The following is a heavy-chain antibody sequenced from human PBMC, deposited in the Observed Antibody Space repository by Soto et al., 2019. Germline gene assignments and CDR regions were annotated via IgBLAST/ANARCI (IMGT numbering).Heavy chain of an antibody. D-gene: IGHD3-22*01. CDR2: IILPFGTP. CDR3: VRGPDYEGYFDY. CDR1: GTTFSNFA. Sequence: SVKVSCKASGTTFSNFAIGWVRQAPGQGLEWMGGIILPFGTPNYAQKFQGRVTISADESMTTAYMELRGLRFEDTAVYYCVRGPDYEGYFDYWGQGTLVTVSS. J-gene: IGHJ4*02. V-gene: IGHV1-69*13.